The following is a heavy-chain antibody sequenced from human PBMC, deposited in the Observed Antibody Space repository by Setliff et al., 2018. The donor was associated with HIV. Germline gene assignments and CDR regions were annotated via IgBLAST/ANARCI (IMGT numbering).Heavy chain of an antibody. J-gene: IGHJ4*02. Sequence: PGGSLRLSCAPSGFTFSNCWMNWIRQAPGKGLEWVANIKPDGSETYYVDSVKGRFTISRDNAKNSLYLQMNSLRAEDTAVYYCYRDTAMGYWGQGTLVTVSS. V-gene: IGHV3-7*01. CDR2: IKPDGSET. CDR3: YRDTAMGY. CDR1: GFTFSNCW. D-gene: IGHD5-18*01.